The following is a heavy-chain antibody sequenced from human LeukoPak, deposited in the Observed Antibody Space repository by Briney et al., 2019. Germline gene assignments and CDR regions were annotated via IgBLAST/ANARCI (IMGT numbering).Heavy chain of an antibody. V-gene: IGHV4-39*01. CDR3: ARQPYYYGSGSIH. Sequence: PSETLSLTCTVSGGSISSSSYYWGWIRQPPGKGLEWIGSIYYSGSTYYNPSLKSRVTISVDTPKNQFSLKLSSVTAADTAVYYCARQPYYYGSGSIHWGQGTLVTVSS. CDR1: GGSISSSSYY. J-gene: IGHJ4*02. CDR2: IYYSGST. D-gene: IGHD3-10*01.